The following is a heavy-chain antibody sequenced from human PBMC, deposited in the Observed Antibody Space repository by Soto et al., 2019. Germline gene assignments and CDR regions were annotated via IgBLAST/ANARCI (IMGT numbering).Heavy chain of an antibody. CDR3: ARDSAGYSYGSYYYYGMDV. D-gene: IGHD5-18*01. V-gene: IGHV3-48*03. CDR2: ISSSGSTI. Sequence: PGGSLRLSCAASGFTFSSYEMNWVRQAPGKGLEWVSYISSSGSTIYYADSVKGRFTISRDNAKNSLYLQMNSLRAEDTAVYYCARDSAGYSYGSYYYYGMDVWGPGTTVTVSS. J-gene: IGHJ6*02. CDR1: GFTFSSYE.